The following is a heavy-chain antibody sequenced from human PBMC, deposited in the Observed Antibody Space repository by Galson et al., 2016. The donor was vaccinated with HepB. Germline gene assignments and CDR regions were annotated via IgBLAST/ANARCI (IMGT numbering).Heavy chain of an antibody. J-gene: IGHJ4*02. Sequence: TLSLTCTVSGGSISSGGYFWTWIRQHLGKGLEWIGYIYYSGSTYYNPSLKSRITITVDTSKNQFSLRLSSVTAADTAVYYCAIAEAESGPFNFDYWGQGTLVTVSS. V-gene: IGHV4-31*03. CDR1: GGSISSGGYF. CDR2: IYYSGST. D-gene: IGHD1-1*01. CDR3: AIAEAESGPFNFDY.